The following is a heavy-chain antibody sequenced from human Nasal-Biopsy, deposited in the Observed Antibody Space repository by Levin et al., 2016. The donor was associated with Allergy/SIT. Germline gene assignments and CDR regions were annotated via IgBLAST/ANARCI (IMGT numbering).Heavy chain of an antibody. Sequence: SETLSLTCAVSGGSISSSNYYWGWIRQPPGKGLEWIGSIHHSGDTYWNPSLRTRVTISVDTSNNQFSLNLNSVTAADTAVYFCTRGYPATGHHPDNWGQGTLVTVSS. J-gene: IGHJ4*02. CDR1: GGSISSSNYY. D-gene: IGHD1-1*01. V-gene: IGHV4-39*07. CDR2: IHHSGDT. CDR3: TRGYPATGHHPDN.